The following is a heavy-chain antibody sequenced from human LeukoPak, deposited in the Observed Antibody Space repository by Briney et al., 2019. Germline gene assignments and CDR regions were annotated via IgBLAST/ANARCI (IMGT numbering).Heavy chain of an antibody. CDR1: GVSINTCCYY. J-gene: IGHJ4*02. D-gene: IGHD5-18*01. CDR3: ARGRSYGFDFDS. V-gene: IGHV4-61*01. CDR2: KYYSGST. Sequence: PSETLSLTCAVSGVSINTCCYYWSWIRQPPGKGLEWIGYKYYSGSTRYNSPLRSRLTISLDTSNNQFSLRLSSVTAADTAVYYCARGRSYGFDFDSWGPGTLVIVSS.